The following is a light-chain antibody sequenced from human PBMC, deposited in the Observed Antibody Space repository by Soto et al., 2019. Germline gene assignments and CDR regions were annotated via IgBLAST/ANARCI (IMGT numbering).Light chain of an antibody. Sequence: QSALTQPASVSGSPGQSITISCTGTSSDVGAYDYVSWYQQHPGKAPKLMISEVTNRPSGVSERFTGFKSGNTASLTISGLQADDEGDYYCTSYTTRTTWVFGGGTKLTVL. V-gene: IGLV2-14*01. CDR2: EVT. CDR1: SSDVGAYDY. CDR3: TSYTTRTTWV. J-gene: IGLJ3*02.